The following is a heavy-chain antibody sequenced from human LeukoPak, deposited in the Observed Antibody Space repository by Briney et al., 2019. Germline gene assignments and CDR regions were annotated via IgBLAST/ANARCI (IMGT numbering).Heavy chain of an antibody. V-gene: IGHV3-48*03. CDR2: ISSSGSTI. Sequence: GGSLRLSCAASGFTFSSYEMNWVRQAPGKGLEWVSYISSSGSTIYYADSMKGRFTISRDNAKNSLYLQMNSLRAEDTAVYYCARDGRDGSSNYFDYWGQGTLVTVSS. D-gene: IGHD6-6*01. CDR1: GFTFSSYE. J-gene: IGHJ4*02. CDR3: ARDGRDGSSNYFDY.